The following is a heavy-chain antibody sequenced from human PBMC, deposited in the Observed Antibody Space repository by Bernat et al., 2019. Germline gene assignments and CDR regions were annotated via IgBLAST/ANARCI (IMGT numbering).Heavy chain of an antibody. CDR1: GFTSSSYA. D-gene: IGHD5-18*01. V-gene: IGHV3-30-3*01. CDR2: ISYDGSNK. J-gene: IGHJ6*02. CDR3: ARGSHRPTWIQDYYYGMDV. Sequence: QVQLVESGGGVVQPGRSLRLSCAASGFTSSSYAMHWVRQAPGKGLEWVAVISYDGSNKYYADSVKGRFTISRDNSKNTLYLQMNSLRAEDTAVYYCARGSHRPTWIQDYYYGMDVWGQGTTVTVSS.